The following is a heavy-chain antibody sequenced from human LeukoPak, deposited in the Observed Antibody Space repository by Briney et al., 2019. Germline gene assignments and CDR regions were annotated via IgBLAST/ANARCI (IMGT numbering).Heavy chain of an antibody. CDR1: GFTFSSYE. D-gene: IGHD3-16*01. Sequence: GGPLRLSCAASGFTFSSYEMNRVRQAPGKGLEWASYISSSRSTIYYADSVKGRFTISRDNSKNTLFLEMNSLRVEDTAVYYCAKGRGFRVWDPWDNWGQGTLITVSS. CDR3: AKGRGFRVWDPWDN. V-gene: IGHV3-48*03. J-gene: IGHJ4*02. CDR2: ISSSRSTI.